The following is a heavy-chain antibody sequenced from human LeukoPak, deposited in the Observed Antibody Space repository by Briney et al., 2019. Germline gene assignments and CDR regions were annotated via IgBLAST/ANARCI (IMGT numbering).Heavy chain of an antibody. CDR3: ARRGYVYGVDV. CDR2: TYYRSNWYN. J-gene: IGHJ6*02. CDR1: GDSVSSNGA. V-gene: IGHV6-1*01. D-gene: IGHD6-13*01. Sequence: SQILSLTLAISGDSVSSNGAWHWIRQSPSRGLEWLGRTYYRSNWYNEYAVSVKSRITINADTSKNQFSLQLNSVTPEDTAVYYCARRGYVYGVDVWGQGTTVTVSS.